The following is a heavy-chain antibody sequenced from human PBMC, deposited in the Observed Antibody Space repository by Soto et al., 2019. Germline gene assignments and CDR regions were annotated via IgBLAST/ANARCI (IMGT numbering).Heavy chain of an antibody. J-gene: IGHJ6*02. Sequence: ASVTVSCKASGYTFTSYGVIWVRQAPGQGLEWMGWISAYNGNTNYAQKLQGRVTMTTDTSTSTAYMELRSLRSDDTAVYYCARDYRIVATISDSLPGYYYGMDVWGQGTTVTVSS. V-gene: IGHV1-18*01. CDR1: GYTFTSYG. D-gene: IGHD5-12*01. CDR2: ISAYNGNT. CDR3: ARDYRIVATISDSLPGYYYGMDV.